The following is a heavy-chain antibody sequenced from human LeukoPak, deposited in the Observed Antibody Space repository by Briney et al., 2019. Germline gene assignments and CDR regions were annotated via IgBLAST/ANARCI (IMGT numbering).Heavy chain of an antibody. J-gene: IGHJ5*02. CDR2: IYYSGST. CDR3: ARHSYSSSWGKGFDP. D-gene: IGHD6-13*01. V-gene: IGHV4-59*08. Sequence: SETLSLTCTVSGGSISSYYWSWIRQPPGKGLEWIGYIYYSGSTNYNPSLKSRVTISVDTSKNQFSLKLSSVTAADTAVYYCARHSYSSSWGKGFDPWGQGTLVTVSS. CDR1: GGSISSYY.